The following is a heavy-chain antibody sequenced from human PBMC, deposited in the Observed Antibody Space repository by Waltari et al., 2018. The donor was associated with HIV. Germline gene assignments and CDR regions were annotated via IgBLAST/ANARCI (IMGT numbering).Heavy chain of an antibody. D-gene: IGHD1-26*01. CDR2: IYPDDSDT. CDR3: ARHHVGNRGKCESSSCHFMDV. CDR1: RHAVATSY. Sequence: HLAQPGVQLRAPGASLNIYCEGSRHAVATSYIVWVRLRGGRGLGVMGIIYPDDSDTGYSPAFRGNVSLSVDKAKHAAYLEWGSLQASDTGIYYCARHHVGNRGKCESSSCHFMDVWGQGTAVTV. V-gene: IGHV5-51*01. J-gene: IGHJ6*02.